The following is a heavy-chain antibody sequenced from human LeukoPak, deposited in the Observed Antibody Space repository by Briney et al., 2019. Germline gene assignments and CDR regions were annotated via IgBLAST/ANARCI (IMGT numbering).Heavy chain of an antibody. J-gene: IGHJ6*02. D-gene: IGHD4-17*01. Sequence: SVKVSCKASGGTFSSYAISWVRQAPGQGLEWMGGIIPIFGTANYAQKFQGRVTITADESTSTAYMELSSLRSEDTAVYYCARWGRKVTTWSYYYYGMDVWGQGTTVTVSS. V-gene: IGHV1-69*13. CDR2: IIPIFGTA. CDR3: ARWGRKVTTWSYYYYGMDV. CDR1: GGTFSSYA.